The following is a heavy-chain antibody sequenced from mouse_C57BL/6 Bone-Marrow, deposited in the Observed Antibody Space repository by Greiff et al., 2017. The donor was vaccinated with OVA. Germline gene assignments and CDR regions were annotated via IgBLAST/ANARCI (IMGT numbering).Heavy chain of an antibody. CDR1: GYTFTSYG. CDR3: ARPFITTGAY. Sequence: VQLQESGAELARPGASVKLSCKASGYTFTSYGISWVKQRTGQGLEWIGEIYPRSGNTYYNEKFKGKATLTADKSSSTAYMELRSLTSEDSAVYFCARPFITTGAYWGQGTLVTVSA. CDR2: IYPRSGNT. J-gene: IGHJ3*01. D-gene: IGHD1-1*01. V-gene: IGHV1-81*01.